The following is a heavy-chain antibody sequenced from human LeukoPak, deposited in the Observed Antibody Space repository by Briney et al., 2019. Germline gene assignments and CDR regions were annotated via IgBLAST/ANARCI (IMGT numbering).Heavy chain of an antibody. J-gene: IGHJ4*02. V-gene: IGHV4-34*01. CDR3: ARGDYHYDSSGYSYYFDY. CDR1: GGSFSGYY. Sequence: PSETLSLTCAVYGGSFSGYYWSWIRQPPGKGLEWIGEINHSGSTNYNPSLKSRVTISVDTSKNQFSLKLSSVTAADTAVYYCARGDYHYDSSGYSYYFDYWGQGTLVTVSS. D-gene: IGHD3-22*01. CDR2: INHSGST.